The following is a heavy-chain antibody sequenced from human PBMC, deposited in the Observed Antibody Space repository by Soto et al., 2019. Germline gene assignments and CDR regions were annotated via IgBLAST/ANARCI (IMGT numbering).Heavy chain of an antibody. CDR1: GFTFSSYA. CDR2: ISGSGGST. D-gene: IGHD1-1*01. CDR3: AKGSSISGSKLGYGMDV. V-gene: IGHV3-23*01. Sequence: EVQLLESGGGLVQPGGSLRLSCAASGFTFSSYAMSWVRQAPGKGLEWVSAISGSGGSTYYADSVKGRFTISRDNSKNTLYLQMNSLRAEDTAVYYCAKGSSISGSKLGYGMDVWGQGTTVTVSS. J-gene: IGHJ6*02.